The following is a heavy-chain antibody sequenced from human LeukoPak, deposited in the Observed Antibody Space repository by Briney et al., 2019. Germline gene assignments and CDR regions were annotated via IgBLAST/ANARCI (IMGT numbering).Heavy chain of an antibody. CDR1: GGSISSGGYY. CDR2: IYYSGST. J-gene: IGHJ4*02. V-gene: IGHV4-31*03. D-gene: IGHD3-22*01. Sequence: PSQTLSLTCTVSGGSISSGGYYWSRIRQHPGKGLEWIGYIYYSGSTYYNPSLKSRVTISVDTSKNQFSLKLSSVTAADTAVFYCARGSGYYYDSSEEIGFDYWGQGTLVTVSS. CDR3: ARGSGYYYDSSEEIGFDY.